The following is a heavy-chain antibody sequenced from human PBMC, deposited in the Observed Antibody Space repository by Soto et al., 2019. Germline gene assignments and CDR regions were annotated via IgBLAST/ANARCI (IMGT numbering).Heavy chain of an antibody. CDR1: GGSFSGYY. J-gene: IGHJ6*02. CDR3: ARVSGSYYYGMDV. Sequence: SETLSLTCGVYGGSFSGYYWSWIRQPPGKGLEWIGEIYHSGSTNYNPSLKSRVTISVDKSKNQFSLKLSSVTAADTAVYYCARVSGSYYYGMDVWGQGTTVTVS. CDR2: IYHSGST. D-gene: IGHD1-26*01. V-gene: IGHV4-34*01.